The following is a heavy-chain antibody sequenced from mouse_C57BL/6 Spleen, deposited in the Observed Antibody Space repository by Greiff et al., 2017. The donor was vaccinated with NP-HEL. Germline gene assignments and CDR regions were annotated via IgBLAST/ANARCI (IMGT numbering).Heavy chain of an antibody. CDR1: GYAFSSSW. D-gene: IGHD4-1*01. Sequence: VKLQESGPELVKPGASVKISCKASGYAFSSSWMNWVKQRPGKGLEWIGRIYPGDGDTNYNGKFKGKATLTADKSSSTAYMQLSSLTSEDSAVYFCASNWDKGYFDVWGTGTTVTVSS. J-gene: IGHJ1*03. CDR2: IYPGDGDT. V-gene: IGHV1-82*01. CDR3: ASNWDKGYFDV.